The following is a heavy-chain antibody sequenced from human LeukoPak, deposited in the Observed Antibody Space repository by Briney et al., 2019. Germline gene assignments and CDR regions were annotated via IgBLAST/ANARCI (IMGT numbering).Heavy chain of an antibody. D-gene: IGHD6-13*01. CDR2: IYTSGST. Sequence: SETLSLTCTVSGGSIRSGSYYWSWIRQPAGKGLEWIGRIYTSGSTNYNPSLKSRLTISLDTSKNQFSLNLSSVTAADTAMYYCARGRPAADLDYWGQGSLVTVSS. V-gene: IGHV4-61*02. CDR1: GGSIRSGSYY. J-gene: IGHJ4*02. CDR3: ARGRPAADLDY.